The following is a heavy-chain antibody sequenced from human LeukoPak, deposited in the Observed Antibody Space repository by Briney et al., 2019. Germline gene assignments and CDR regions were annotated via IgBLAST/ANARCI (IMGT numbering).Heavy chain of an antibody. D-gene: IGHD6-19*01. CDR2: ISYDGSNK. V-gene: IGHV3-30*18. Sequence: GGSLRLSCAASGFTFSSYGMHWVRQAPGKGLEWVAVISYDGSNKYYADSVKGRFTISRDNSKNTLYLQMNSLRAEDTAVYYCAKPPGQWLVWFYMDVWGKGTTVTVSS. CDR3: AKPPGQWLVWFYMDV. J-gene: IGHJ6*03. CDR1: GFTFSSYG.